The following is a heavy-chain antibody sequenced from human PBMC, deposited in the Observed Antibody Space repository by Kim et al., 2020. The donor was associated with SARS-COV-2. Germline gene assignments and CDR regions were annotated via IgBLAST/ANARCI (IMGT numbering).Heavy chain of an antibody. CDR1: GGSFSIYY. CDR3: VRFGYGNY. D-gene: IGHD5-12*01. J-gene: IGHJ4*02. CDR2: IQYGGRT. Sequence: SETLSLTCTVSGGSFSIYYWNWIRQSPEKGLEWIGFIQYGGRTSYNPSLKSRVTISLDTSKSQYSLQLTSVTAADTAVYYCVRFGYGNYWGEGTLVTVSS. V-gene: IGHV4-59*08.